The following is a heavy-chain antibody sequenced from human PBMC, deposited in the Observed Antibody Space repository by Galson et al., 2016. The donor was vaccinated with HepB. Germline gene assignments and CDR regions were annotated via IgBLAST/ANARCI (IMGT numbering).Heavy chain of an antibody. CDR2: IYYSGST. CDR3: ARRRNYYDSSGSYYDWFDP. J-gene: IGHJ5*02. CDR1: GGSISNYY. V-gene: IGHV4-59*08. Sequence: SETLSLTCTVSGGSISNYYWSWIRQPPGKGLEWIGYIYYSGSTNYNPSLKSRVTISLDTSKNQFSLKLSSVTAADTAVYYCARRRNYYDSSGSYYDWFDPWGQGTLVTVSS. D-gene: IGHD3-22*01.